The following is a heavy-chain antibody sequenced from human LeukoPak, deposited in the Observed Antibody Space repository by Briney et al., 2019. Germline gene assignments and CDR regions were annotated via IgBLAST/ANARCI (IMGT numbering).Heavy chain of an antibody. CDR1: GGSISSYY. CDR3: ARARGYYGSGSIMDL. Sequence: SETLSLTCTVSGGSISSYYWSWIRQPAGKGLEWIGRIYTSGSTNYNPSLKSRVTISVDTSKNQFSLKLSSVTAADTAVYYCARARGYYGSGSIMDLWGQGTLVTVSS. J-gene: IGHJ5*02. D-gene: IGHD3-10*01. CDR2: IYTSGST. V-gene: IGHV4-4*07.